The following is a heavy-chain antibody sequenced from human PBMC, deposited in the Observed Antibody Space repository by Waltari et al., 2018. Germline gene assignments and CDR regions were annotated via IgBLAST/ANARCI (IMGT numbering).Heavy chain of an antibody. CDR3: ARPMWRTSWKMGEFDP. J-gene: IGHJ5*02. CDR2: IYSSGST. V-gene: IGHV4-4*07. CDR1: GCPTSRNY. Sequence: QVQLQESGPGLAKPSETLSLTCSASGCPTSRNYWTWIRQPAGKGLEWIGRIYSSGSTDYNPSLKSRVAMSIDTSKNQFSLKLTSVTVADTAVYYCARPMWRTSWKMGEFDPWGQGTLVTVSS. D-gene: IGHD2-2*01.